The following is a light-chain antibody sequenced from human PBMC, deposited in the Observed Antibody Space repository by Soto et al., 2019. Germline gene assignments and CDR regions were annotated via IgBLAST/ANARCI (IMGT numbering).Light chain of an antibody. V-gene: IGKV3-20*01. CDR3: QQCGTSTWT. Sequence: EIVLTQSPGTLSLSPGERATLSCRTSQSVNSNYLAWHQXXXXXAPRLLIYGASSRATGIPDRFSGSGSGTDFTLTISRLEPEDFPVYYCQQCGTSTWTFGQGTRVEIK. J-gene: IGKJ1*01. CDR1: QSVNSNY. CDR2: GAS.